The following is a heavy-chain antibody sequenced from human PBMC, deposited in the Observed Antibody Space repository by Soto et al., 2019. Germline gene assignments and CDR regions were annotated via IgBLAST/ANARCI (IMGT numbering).Heavy chain of an antibody. V-gene: IGHV4-39*07. CDR2: IYYSGST. CDR1: GGSISSSSYY. Sequence: SETLSLTCTVSGGSISSSSYYWGWIRQPPGKGLEWIGSIYYSGSTYYNPSLKSRVTISVDTSKNQFSLKLSSVTAAGTAVYYCATGGPGSYWYFDLWGRGTLVTVSS. CDR3: ATGGPGSYWYFDL. D-gene: IGHD3-10*01. J-gene: IGHJ2*01.